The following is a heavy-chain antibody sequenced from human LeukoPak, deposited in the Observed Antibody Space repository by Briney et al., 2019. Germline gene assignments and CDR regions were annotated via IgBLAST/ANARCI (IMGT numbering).Heavy chain of an antibody. CDR1: GYTFTSYG. CDR2: ISAYNGNT. CDR3: ARDRAGYSYGPTWPIDY. V-gene: IGHV1-18*04. Sequence: GASVKLSCKASGYTFTSYGISWVRQAPGQGLEWMGWISAYNGNTNYAQKLQGRVTMTTDTSTSTAYMELRSLRSDDTAVYYCARDRAGYSYGPTWPIDYWGQGTLVTVS. D-gene: IGHD5-18*01. J-gene: IGHJ4*02.